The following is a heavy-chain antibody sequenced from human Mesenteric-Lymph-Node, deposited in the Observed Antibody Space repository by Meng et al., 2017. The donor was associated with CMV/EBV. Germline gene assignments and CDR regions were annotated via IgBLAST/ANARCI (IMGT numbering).Heavy chain of an antibody. CDR3: ARDDYGMDV. CDR1: GFTFNTYA. CDR2: ISYDGSNK. V-gene: IGHV3-30-3*01. Sequence: GESLKISCAASGFTFNTYAMHWVRQAPSKGLEWVAVISYDGSNKHYADSVKGRFTISRDNSKNTLYLEMNSLRVEDTAVYYCARDDYGMDVWGQGTTVTVSS. J-gene: IGHJ6*02.